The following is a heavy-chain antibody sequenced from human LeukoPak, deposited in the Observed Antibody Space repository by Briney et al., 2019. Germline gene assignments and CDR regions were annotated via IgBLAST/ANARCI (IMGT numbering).Heavy chain of an antibody. CDR2: INAGKGNT. D-gene: IGHD3-22*01. Sequence: ASATVSRKASGYTLTSYAMHWVRQAPGQRREWMGWINAGKGNTKYSQEFQGRVTITRDTSASTAYMDLSSLRYEDMAVYYCARDTYYYDSSGYYHLEYYFDYWGQGTLVTVSS. J-gene: IGHJ4*02. CDR1: GYTLTSYA. V-gene: IGHV1-3*03. CDR3: ARDTYYYDSSGYYHLEYYFDY.